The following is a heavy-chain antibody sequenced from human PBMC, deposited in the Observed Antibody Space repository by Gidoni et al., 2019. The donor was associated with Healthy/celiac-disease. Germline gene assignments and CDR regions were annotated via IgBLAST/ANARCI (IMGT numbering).Heavy chain of an antibody. V-gene: IGHV3-33*01. Sequence: QVQLVESGGGVVQPGRSLSLSCAASGFTFSSYGMHWVRQAPGKGLEWVAVIWYDGSNKYYADSVKGRFTISRDNSKSTLYLQMNSLSAEDTAVYYCARGSGGRFDPWGQGTLVTVSS. J-gene: IGHJ5*02. CDR2: IWYDGSNK. D-gene: IGHD3-16*01. CDR1: GFTFSSYG. CDR3: ARGSGGRFDP.